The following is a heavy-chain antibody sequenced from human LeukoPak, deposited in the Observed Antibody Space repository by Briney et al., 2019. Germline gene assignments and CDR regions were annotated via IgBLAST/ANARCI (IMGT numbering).Heavy chain of an antibody. Sequence: GGSMRLSCAASGFTFSSYSMNWVRQAPGKGLEWVSSISSSSSYTYYADSVKGRFTISRDNAKNSLYLQMNSLRAEDTAVYYCAREQGYGDSLDYWGQGTLVTVSS. CDR2: ISSSSSYT. J-gene: IGHJ4*02. V-gene: IGHV3-21*01. D-gene: IGHD4-17*01. CDR3: AREQGYGDSLDY. CDR1: GFTFSSYS.